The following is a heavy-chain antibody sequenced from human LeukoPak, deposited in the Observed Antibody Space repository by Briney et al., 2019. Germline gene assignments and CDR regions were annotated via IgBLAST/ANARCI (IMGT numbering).Heavy chain of an antibody. D-gene: IGHD6-19*01. J-gene: IGHJ4*02. CDR2: IYRGVST. Sequence: GGSLRLSCAASGFTVSSNYMRWVRQAPGKGLEWVAVIYRGVSTYYADSVKGRFTISRYNSKNTLYLQMTSLRAEDTAVYYCAKTTAGNSSGRYPGWPVDYWGQGTLVTVSS. CDR3: AKTTAGNSSGRYPGWPVDY. CDR1: GFTVSSNY. V-gene: IGHV3-53*04.